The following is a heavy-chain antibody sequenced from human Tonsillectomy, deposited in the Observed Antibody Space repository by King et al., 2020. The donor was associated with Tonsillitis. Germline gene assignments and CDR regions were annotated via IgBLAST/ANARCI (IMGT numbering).Heavy chain of an antibody. J-gene: IGHJ4*02. CDR2: IYWDDDK. D-gene: IGHD1-7*01. V-gene: IGHV2-5*02. Sequence: TLKESGPTLVKPTQTLTLTCTCSGFSLSTSRVAVGWIRQPPGKALEWLALIYWDDDKRYSPSLKSRLTVTKDTSKNQVVLTMTNMDPLDTATYFCAHRFDGNYEYYFDYWGQGTLVTVSS. CDR3: AHRFDGNYEYYFDY. CDR1: GFSLSTSRVA.